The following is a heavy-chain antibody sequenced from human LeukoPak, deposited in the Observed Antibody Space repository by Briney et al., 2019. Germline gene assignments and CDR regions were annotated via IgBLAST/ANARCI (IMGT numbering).Heavy chain of an antibody. Sequence: GGSLRLSCAASGFTFDDYAMHWVRQAPGKGLEWVSVIYSGGSTYYADSVKGRFTISRDNSKNTLYLQMNSLRAEDTAVYYCARASSVLRYFDWLPGPFDYWGQGTLVTVSS. CDR1: GFTFDDYA. CDR3: ARASSVLRYFDWLPGPFDY. D-gene: IGHD3-9*01. CDR2: IYSGGST. J-gene: IGHJ4*02. V-gene: IGHV3-53*01.